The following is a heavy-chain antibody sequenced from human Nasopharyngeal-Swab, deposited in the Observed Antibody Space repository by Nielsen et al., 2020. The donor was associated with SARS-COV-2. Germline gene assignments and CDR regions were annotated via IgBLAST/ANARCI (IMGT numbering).Heavy chain of an antibody. CDR3: ARAPEHITIFGVVEDYFDY. D-gene: IGHD3-3*01. J-gene: IGHJ4*02. CDR2: IYYSGST. Sequence: GSLRLSCTVSGGSISSYYWSWIRQPPGKGLEWIGYIYYSGSTNYNPSLKSRVTISVDTSKNQFSLKLSSVTAADTAVYYCARAPEHITIFGVVEDYFDYWGQGTLVTVSS. CDR1: GGSISSYY. V-gene: IGHV4-59*01.